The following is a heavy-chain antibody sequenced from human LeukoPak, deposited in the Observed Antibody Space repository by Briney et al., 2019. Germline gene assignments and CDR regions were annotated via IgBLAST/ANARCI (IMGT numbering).Heavy chain of an antibody. CDR2: IYYSGST. Sequence: SETLSLTCTVSGGSISSYFWSWIRQPPGKGLEWIGYIYYSGSTNYNPSLKSRVTISVDTSKNQFSLKLSSVTAADTAVYYCARVGSNYYDSSGYSDDAFDIWGQGTMVTVSS. D-gene: IGHD3-22*01. J-gene: IGHJ3*02. CDR1: GGSISSYF. V-gene: IGHV4-59*01. CDR3: ARVGSNYYDSSGYSDDAFDI.